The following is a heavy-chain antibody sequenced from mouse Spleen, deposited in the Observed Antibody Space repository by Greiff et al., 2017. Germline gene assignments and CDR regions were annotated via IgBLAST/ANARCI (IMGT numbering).Heavy chain of an antibody. CDR3: ARNDYDGARYFDV. CDR1: GFTFSSYA. D-gene: IGHD2-4*01. Sequence: DVQLVESGGGLVKLGGSLKLSCAASGFTFSSYAMSWVRQTPEKRLEWVATISSGGGNTYYPDSVKGRFTISRDNAKNTLYLQMSSLKSEDTAMYYCARNDYDGARYFDVWGAGTTVTVSS. J-gene: IGHJ1*01. V-gene: IGHV5-9-3*01. CDR2: ISSGGGNT.